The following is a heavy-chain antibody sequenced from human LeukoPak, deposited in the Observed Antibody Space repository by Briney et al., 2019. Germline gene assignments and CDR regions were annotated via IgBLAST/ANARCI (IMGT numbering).Heavy chain of an antibody. CDR3: ARGPTISETGYFDY. Sequence: SETLCLTCAVYGGSFSTYYWSWIRQSPGKGLEWIAEINHRGDTNYNPSVKSRVTISVDTSKNQFSLKVSSLTATDTAVYYCARGPTISETGYFDYWGQGTLVPVSS. D-gene: IGHD1-1*01. CDR1: GGSFSTYY. V-gene: IGHV4-34*01. J-gene: IGHJ4*03. CDR2: INHRGDT.